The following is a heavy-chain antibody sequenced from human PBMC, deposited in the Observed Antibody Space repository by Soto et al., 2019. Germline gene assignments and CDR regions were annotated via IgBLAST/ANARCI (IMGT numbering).Heavy chain of an antibody. Sequence: PGGSLRLSCVASGSTFISSFMGWIRQAPGKGLEWVANINQDGGVAYYVDSVEGRFTISRDNTKDSLYLQMNSLRGEGTAIYYCARYYRGSGRYFFDYWGQGTLVTVSS. CDR3: ARYYRGSGRYFFDY. CDR2: INQDGGVA. D-gene: IGHD6-19*01. J-gene: IGHJ4*02. V-gene: IGHV3-7*03. CDR1: GSTFISSF.